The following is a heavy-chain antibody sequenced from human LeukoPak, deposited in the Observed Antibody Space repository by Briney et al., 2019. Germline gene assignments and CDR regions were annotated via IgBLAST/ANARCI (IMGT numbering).Heavy chain of an antibody. CDR1: GGSISGYY. D-gene: IGHD1-26*01. CDR3: AREAVGYYNYMDV. CDR2: IYYIGST. Sequence: PSETLSLTCTVSGGSISGYYWSWIRQPPGKELEWIGYIYYIGSTNYNPSLKSRVTISLDTSKNQFSLKLTSVTAADTAVYYCAREAVGYYNYMDVWGKGTTVTVSS. V-gene: IGHV4-59*01. J-gene: IGHJ6*03.